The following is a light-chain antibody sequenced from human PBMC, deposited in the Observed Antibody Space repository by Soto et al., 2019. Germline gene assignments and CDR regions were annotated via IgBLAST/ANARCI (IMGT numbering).Light chain of an antibody. CDR1: SSNIGSNP. CDR3: STWDDSRYGPV. V-gene: IGLV1-44*01. CDR2: TNN. J-gene: IGLJ2*01. Sequence: QSVLTQPPSASETPGQRVTISCSGSSSNIGSNPVNWYQQLPGTAPKLLIYTNNQRPTGVPDRFSGSKSGTSASLAISGLQSEDEADYYCSTWDDSRYGPVFGGGTKLTVL.